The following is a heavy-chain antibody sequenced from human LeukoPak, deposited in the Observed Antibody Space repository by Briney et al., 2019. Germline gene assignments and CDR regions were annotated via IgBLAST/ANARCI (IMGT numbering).Heavy chain of an antibody. Sequence: SETLSLTCTVSGGSISSYYWSWIRQPPGKGLEWIGYIYYSGSTNYNPSLKSRVTMSVDTSKNQFSLKLSSVTAADTAVYYCASAAAGYWDYFDYWGQGTLVTVSS. D-gene: IGHD6-13*01. J-gene: IGHJ4*02. CDR2: IYYSGST. CDR1: GGSISSYY. CDR3: ASAAAGYWDYFDY. V-gene: IGHV4-59*08.